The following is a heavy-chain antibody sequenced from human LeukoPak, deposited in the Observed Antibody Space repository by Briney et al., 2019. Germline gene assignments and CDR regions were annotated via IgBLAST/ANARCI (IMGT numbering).Heavy chain of an antibody. CDR1: GLTFTDYA. Sequence: PGGSLRLSCAASGLTFTDYAMSWVRRASGNGLEWISSISRASKNTLHADSVKARLTVSRDNSKNTLYLQMSSLSAADTAIYYCARQLYSNSYRWFDPWGQGTLVTVSS. CDR2: ISRASKNT. CDR3: ARQLYSNSYRWFDP. J-gene: IGHJ5*02. V-gene: IGHV3-23*01. D-gene: IGHD2/OR15-2a*01.